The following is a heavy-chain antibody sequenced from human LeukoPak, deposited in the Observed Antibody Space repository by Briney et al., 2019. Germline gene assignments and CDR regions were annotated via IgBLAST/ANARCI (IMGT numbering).Heavy chain of an antibody. CDR3: ARGTRYSSVWYAD. CDR1: GYSISSGYY. J-gene: IGHJ4*02. V-gene: IGHV4-38-2*02. CDR2: IYRTGST. D-gene: IGHD6-19*01. Sequence: SETLSLTCTVSGYSISSGYYWGWIRLPPGKGLEWIGSIYRTGSTYNNPSLKSRVTISVDTSKNQFSLKLTSVSAADTAVYYCARGTRYSSVWYADWGQGTLVTVSS.